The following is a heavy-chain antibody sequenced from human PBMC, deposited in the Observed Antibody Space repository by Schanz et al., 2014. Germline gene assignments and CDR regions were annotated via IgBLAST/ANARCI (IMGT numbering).Heavy chain of an antibody. CDR2: ISSSGSYI. V-gene: IGHV3-21*01. J-gene: IGHJ4*02. D-gene: IGHD3-10*01. Sequence: VQLVESGGGVVQPGRSLRLSCEASEFTISSYKMNWVRQAPGKGLEWVSSISSSGSYIHYADSVKGRFTVSRDNARNSLYLHMNTLGAEDTAVYYCARANYRRKINFDYWGRGTLVTVSS. CDR1: EFTISSYK. CDR3: ARANYRRKINFDY.